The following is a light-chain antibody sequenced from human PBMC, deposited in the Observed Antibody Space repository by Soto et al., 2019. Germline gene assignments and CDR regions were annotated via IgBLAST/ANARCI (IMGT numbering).Light chain of an antibody. V-gene: IGKV4-1*01. CDR1: KSVLYSSNNKNY. CDR3: QQYYSTPQT. CDR2: WAS. J-gene: IGKJ2*01. Sequence: DIVMTQSPDSLAVSLGERATINCKSSKSVLYSSNNKNYLAWYQQKPGQPPKLLIYWASTQESGVPDRFSGSGSGTYFTLTISSLQAEDVAVYYCQQYYSTPQTFGQGTKLEIK.